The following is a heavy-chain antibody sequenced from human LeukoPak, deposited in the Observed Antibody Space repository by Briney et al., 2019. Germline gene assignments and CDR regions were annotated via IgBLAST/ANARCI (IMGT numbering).Heavy chain of an antibody. CDR3: ARVDVVVVAATHFAPWYFDL. Sequence: ASVKVSCKASGYTFTSYGISWVRQAPGQGLVWMGWISAYNGNTNYAQKLQGRVTMTTDTSTSTAYMELRSLRSDDTAVYYCARVDVVVVAATHFAPWYFDLWGRGTLVTVSS. J-gene: IGHJ2*01. CDR2: ISAYNGNT. V-gene: IGHV1-18*01. CDR1: GYTFTSYG. D-gene: IGHD2-15*01.